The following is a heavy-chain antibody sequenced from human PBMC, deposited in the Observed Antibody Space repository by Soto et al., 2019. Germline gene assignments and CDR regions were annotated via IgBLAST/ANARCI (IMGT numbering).Heavy chain of an antibody. CDR1: GYTFTGFY. Sequence: ASVKVSCKASGYTFTGFYMHWVRQAPGQGLEWMGWINPNSGGTNYAQKFQGRVTMTRDTSISTAYMELSRVRSDDTAVYYCARXLGLVVPADYYYYGMDVWGQGTTVTVSS. CDR2: INPNSGGT. V-gene: IGHV1-2*02. D-gene: IGHD2-2*01. CDR3: ARXLGLVVPADYYYYGMDV. J-gene: IGHJ6*02.